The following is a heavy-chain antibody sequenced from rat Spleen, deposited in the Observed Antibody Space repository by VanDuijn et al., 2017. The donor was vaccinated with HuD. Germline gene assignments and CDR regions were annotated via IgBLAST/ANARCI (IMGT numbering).Heavy chain of an antibody. CDR2: ITETGDKP. J-gene: IGHJ3*01. CDR3: TRGSLGSGRLNWFVY. Sequence: EVQLVESGGGLVQPGRSLKVSCVASGFTFNDYWMTWIRQAPGNGLEWVASITETGDKPYYADSVKGRFTFSRDNTKNTLYLQMNSLTSADTATYYCTRGSLGSGRLNWFVYWGQGTLVTVSS. V-gene: IGHV5-31*01. CDR1: GFTFNDYW. D-gene: IGHD4-6*01.